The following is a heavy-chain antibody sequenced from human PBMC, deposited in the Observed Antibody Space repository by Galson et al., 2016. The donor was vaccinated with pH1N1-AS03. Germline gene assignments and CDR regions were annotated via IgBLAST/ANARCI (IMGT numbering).Heavy chain of an antibody. CDR2: IHPIFGTV. CDR1: GGTFSSYA. D-gene: IGHD3-22*01. J-gene: IGHJ4*02. Sequence: SVKVSCKASGGTFSSYAITWMRQAPGQGLEWMGGIHPIFGTVTYAQKFQGGLTVTADDSTSAAYMELSSLTSEDTAIYYCARDRYYDGSGRKFFESEYWGQGTLVIVSS. V-gene: IGHV1-69*13. CDR3: ARDRYYDGSGRKFFESEY.